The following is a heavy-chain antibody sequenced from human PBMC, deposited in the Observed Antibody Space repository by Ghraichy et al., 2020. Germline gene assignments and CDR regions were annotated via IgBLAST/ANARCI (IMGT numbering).Heavy chain of an antibody. CDR3: ARDSDVQAYYDFWSGPPPGSHYYYGMDV. V-gene: IGHV1-69*04. CDR1: GGTFSSYA. Sequence: SVKVSCKASGGTFSSYAISWVRQAPGQGLEWMGRIIPILGIANYAQKFQGRVTITADKSTSTAYMELSSLRSEDTAVYYCARDSDVQAYYDFWSGPPPGSHYYYGMDVWGQGSTVTVSS. D-gene: IGHD3-3*01. J-gene: IGHJ6*02. CDR2: IIPILGIA.